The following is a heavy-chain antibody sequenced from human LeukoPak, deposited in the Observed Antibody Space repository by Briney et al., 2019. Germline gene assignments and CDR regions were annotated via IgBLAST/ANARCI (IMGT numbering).Heavy chain of an antibody. CDR3: AKAVSVNYIKGFDY. D-gene: IGHD1-26*01. CDR2: ISGSGGST. CDR1: GFTFSSYA. Sequence: GGSLRLSCAASGFTFSSYAMNWVRQAPGKGLEWVSAISGSGGSTYYADSVKGRFTISRDNSKNTLYLQMNSLRAEDMAVYYCAKAVSVNYIKGFDYWGQGILVTVSS. V-gene: IGHV3-23*01. J-gene: IGHJ4*02.